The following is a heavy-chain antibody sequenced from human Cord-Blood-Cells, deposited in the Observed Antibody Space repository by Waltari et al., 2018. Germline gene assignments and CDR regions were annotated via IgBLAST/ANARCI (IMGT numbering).Heavy chain of an antibody. CDR2: ISGMVGST. D-gene: IGHD6-6*01. CDR3: AKVKRQLVHY. V-gene: IGHV3-23*01. CDR1: GFTFSSYA. Sequence: EVQLLESGGGLVQPGGSLRLSCAASGFTFSSYAMSWVRQAPGKGLEWGSAISGMVGSTYYADSVKGRFTISRDNSKNTLYLQMNSLRAEDTAVYYCAKVKRQLVHYWGQGTLVTVSS. J-gene: IGHJ4*02.